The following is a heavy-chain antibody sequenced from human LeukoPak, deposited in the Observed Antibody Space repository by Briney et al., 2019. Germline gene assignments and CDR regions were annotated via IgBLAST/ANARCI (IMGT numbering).Heavy chain of an antibody. V-gene: IGHV3-21*01. Sequence: PGGSLRLSCAASGFTFSSYSMNWVRQAPGKGLEWVSSISSSSSYIYYADSVKGRFTISRDNAKNSLYLQMNSLRAEDTAVYYCASALLVRGVNDYWGQGTLVTVSS. CDR3: ASALLVRGVNDY. J-gene: IGHJ4*02. CDR1: GFTFSSYS. CDR2: ISSSSSYI. D-gene: IGHD3-10*01.